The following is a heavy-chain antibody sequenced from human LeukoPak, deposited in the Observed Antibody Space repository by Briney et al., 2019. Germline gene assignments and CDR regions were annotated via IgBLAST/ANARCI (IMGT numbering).Heavy chain of an antibody. D-gene: IGHD3-10*01. CDR3: AKEAWFGELLDFDY. V-gene: IGHV3-23*01. CDR1: GFTFSSYA. Sequence: PGGSLRLSCAASGFTFSSYAMSWVRQAPGKGLEWVSEISSGGGNKYYTDSVKGRFTISRANSKNTLYLKMNSLKAKDTAVYDCAKEAWFGELLDFDYWGQGTLVTVSS. CDR2: ISSGGGNK. J-gene: IGHJ4*02.